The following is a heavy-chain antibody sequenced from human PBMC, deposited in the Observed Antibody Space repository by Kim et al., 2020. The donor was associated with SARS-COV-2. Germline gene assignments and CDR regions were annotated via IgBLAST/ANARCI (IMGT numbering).Heavy chain of an antibody. V-gene: IGHV1-69*02. CDR2: IIPILGIA. J-gene: IGHJ6*02. CDR3: ASPLRDCSGGSCPIFPGNYYYYYGMDV. D-gene: IGHD2-15*01. CDR1: GGTFSSYT. Sequence: SVKVSCKASGGTFSSYTISWVRQAPGQGLEWMGRIIPILGIANYAQNFQGRVTITADKSTSTAYMELSSLRSEDTAVYYCASPLRDCSGGSCPIFPGNYYYYYGMDVWGQGTTVTVSS.